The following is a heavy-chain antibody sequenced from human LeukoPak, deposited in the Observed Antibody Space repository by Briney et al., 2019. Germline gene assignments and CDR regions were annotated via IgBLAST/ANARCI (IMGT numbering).Heavy chain of an antibody. D-gene: IGHD4-17*01. CDR1: GYTFSGYG. J-gene: IGHJ4*02. CDR2: ISAYNGNT. V-gene: IGHV1-18*01. CDR3: ARGAGGYGDYSLWLGY. Sequence: ASVKVSCKASGYTFSGYGFSWVRQAPGQGLEWMGWISAYNGNTKFAQKYQGRVTMTTDTSTSTAYMELRSLRSDDTVVYYCARGAGGYGDYSLWLGYWGQGTLVTVSS.